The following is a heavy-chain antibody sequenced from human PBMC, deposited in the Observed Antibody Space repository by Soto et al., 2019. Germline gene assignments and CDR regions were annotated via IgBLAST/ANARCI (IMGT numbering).Heavy chain of an antibody. CDR2: IYNEFT. CDR1: GFTVTEIY. CDR3: VRKPRYCSGGSCSIMGDAFDI. J-gene: IGHJ3*02. V-gene: IGHV3-66*01. D-gene: IGHD2-15*01. Sequence: EVQLVESGGGLVQPGGSLRLSCVASGFTVTEIYMNWVRQAPGKGLEWVSVIYNEFTDYADSVRGRFSISTDSSKNAMYLQINSLRAEDSAVYYCVRKPRYCSGGSCSIMGDAFDIWGQGTMVTVSS.